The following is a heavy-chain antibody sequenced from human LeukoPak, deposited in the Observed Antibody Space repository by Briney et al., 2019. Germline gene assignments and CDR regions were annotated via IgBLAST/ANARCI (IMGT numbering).Heavy chain of an antibody. CDR1: GFTFSNYW. J-gene: IGHJ4*02. V-gene: IGHV3-23*01. CDR3: AKDAAYCGGDCYYGDDDY. Sequence: GGSLTLSCAASGFTFSNYWMNWVRQAPGKGLEWVSAISGSGGSTYYADSVKGRFTITRDNSKNTLYLQMNRLRVEDTAVYYCAKDAAYCGGDCYYGDDDYWGQGTLVTVSS. D-gene: IGHD2-21*02. CDR2: ISGSGGST.